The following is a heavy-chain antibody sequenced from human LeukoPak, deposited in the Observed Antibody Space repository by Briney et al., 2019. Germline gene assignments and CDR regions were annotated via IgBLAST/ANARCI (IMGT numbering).Heavy chain of an antibody. J-gene: IGHJ4*02. Sequence: GGSLRLSCAASGFTLGSYAISWVRQAPGKGLEWVSSISDSGGSTYYADSAKGRFTISRDFSKNTLYVQMNSLRAEDTAVYYCAKERGNIAVGLDYWGQGTLVSVSS. CDR2: ISDSGGST. CDR1: GFTLGSYA. CDR3: AKERGNIAVGLDY. D-gene: IGHD6-19*01. V-gene: IGHV3-23*01.